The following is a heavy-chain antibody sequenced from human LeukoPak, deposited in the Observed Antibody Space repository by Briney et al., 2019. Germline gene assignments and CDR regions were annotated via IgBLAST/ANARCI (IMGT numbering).Heavy chain of an antibody. Sequence: GGSLRLSCAASGFTFSSYAMSWVRQAPGKGLEWVSAISGSGGSTYYADSVKGRFTISRDNSKNTLYLQMNSLRAEDTAVYYCARVKSAGVYYYYYYGMDVWGQGTTVTVSS. J-gene: IGHJ6*02. CDR2: ISGSGGST. CDR3: ARVKSAGVYYYYYYGMDV. D-gene: IGHD6-6*01. CDR1: GFTFSSYA. V-gene: IGHV3-23*01.